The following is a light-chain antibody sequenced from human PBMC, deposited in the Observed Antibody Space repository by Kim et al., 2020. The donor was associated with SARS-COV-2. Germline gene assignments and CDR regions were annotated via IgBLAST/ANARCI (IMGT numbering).Light chain of an antibody. CDR1: SLRTYF. CDR2: AKD. J-gene: IGLJ1*01. V-gene: IGLV3-19*01. Sequence: SSELTQDPTVSVALGQTVRFSCQGDSLRTYFAYWYQKKPGQAPKLVIYAKDKRPSGIPARFSGSGSGNTASLTITGPQAEDEADYYCASRDSSGNLFVFGSGTKVTVL. CDR3: ASRDSSGNLFV.